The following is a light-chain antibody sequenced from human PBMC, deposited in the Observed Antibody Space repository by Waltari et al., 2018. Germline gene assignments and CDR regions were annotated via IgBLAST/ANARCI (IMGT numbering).Light chain of an antibody. CDR3: QVWESSVV. CDR1: RIGSKS. Sequence: SYVLTQPPSVSVAPGQTARITCGGDRIGSKSVHWYQQKPGQAPVLVVFDDSDRPSGISDRFSGSISGPTATLTISRVEAGDEADYYCQVWESSVVFGGGTKLTVL. J-gene: IGLJ2*01. V-gene: IGLV3-21*02. CDR2: DDS.